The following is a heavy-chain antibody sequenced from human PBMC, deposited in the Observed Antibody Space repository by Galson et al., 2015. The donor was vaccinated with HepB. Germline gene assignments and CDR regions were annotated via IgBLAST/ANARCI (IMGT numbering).Heavy chain of an antibody. CDR2: ISSSSSYI. CDR1: GFTFSSYS. J-gene: IGHJ3*02. D-gene: IGHD2-2*01. V-gene: IGHV3-21*01. CDR3: ARDGGGYCSSTSCYSWHAFDI. Sequence: SLRLSCAASGFTFSSYSMNWVRQAPGKGLEWVSSISSSSSYIYYADSVKGRFTISRDNAKSSLYLQMNSLRAEDTAVYYCARDGGGYCSSTSCYSWHAFDIWGQGTMVTVSS.